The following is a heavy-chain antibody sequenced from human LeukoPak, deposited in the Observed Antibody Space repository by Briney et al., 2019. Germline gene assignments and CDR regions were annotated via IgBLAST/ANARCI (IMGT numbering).Heavy chain of an antibody. V-gene: IGHV4-34*01. Sequence: SETLSLTCAVYGGSFSGYYWSWVRQPPGKGLEWIGEINHSGSTNYNPSLKSRVTISVDTSKNQFSLKLSSVTAADTAVYYCARGPFGVRIYSQNGRGYSIIGLDYWGQGTLVTVSS. CDR1: GGSFSGYY. CDR2: INHSGST. D-gene: IGHD5-18*01. CDR3: ARGPFGVRIYSQNGRGYSIIGLDY. J-gene: IGHJ4*02.